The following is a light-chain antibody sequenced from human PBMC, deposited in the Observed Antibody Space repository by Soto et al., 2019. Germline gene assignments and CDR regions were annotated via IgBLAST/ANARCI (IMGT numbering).Light chain of an antibody. CDR1: QSISTY. CDR2: AAS. J-gene: IGKJ1*01. Sequence: DIQMTQSPSSLSASVGDRVTITCRASQSISTYLNWYQQKPGKAPKFLIYAASSLQSGVPSRFSGSGSGTDFTLTISSLQPEDFATYYCQQSYSAPNTFGQGTKVDIK. CDR3: QQSYSAPNT. V-gene: IGKV1-39*01.